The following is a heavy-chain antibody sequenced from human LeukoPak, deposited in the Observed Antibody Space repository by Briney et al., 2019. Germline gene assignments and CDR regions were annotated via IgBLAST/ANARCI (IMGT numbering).Heavy chain of an antibody. J-gene: IGHJ4*02. D-gene: IGHD1-20*01. CDR3: ARGDNWLFDC. CDR1: GGSISSGDYY. V-gene: IGHV4-4*02. Sequence: SATLSLTCTVSGGSISSGDYYWSWVRQPPGKGLEWIGEISPSGSTNYNPSLKSRVTMSVDKSKNQFSLNLSSVTAADTAVYYCARGDNWLFDCWGQGTLVTVSS. CDR2: ISPSGST.